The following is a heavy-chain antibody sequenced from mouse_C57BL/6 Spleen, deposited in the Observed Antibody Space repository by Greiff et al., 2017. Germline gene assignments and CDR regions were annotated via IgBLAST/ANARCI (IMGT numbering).Heavy chain of an antibody. CDR3: TRPRELYDYGFAY. CDR2: IYPGNSDT. J-gene: IGHJ3*01. V-gene: IGHV1-5*01. D-gene: IGHD2-4*01. CDR1: GYTFTSYW. Sequence: VQLQQSGTVLARPGASVKMSCKTSGYTFTSYWMHWVKQRPGQGLEWIGAIYPGNSDTSYNQKFKGKAKLTAVTSASTAYMELSSLTNEDSAVYYCTRPRELYDYGFAYWGQGTLVTVSA.